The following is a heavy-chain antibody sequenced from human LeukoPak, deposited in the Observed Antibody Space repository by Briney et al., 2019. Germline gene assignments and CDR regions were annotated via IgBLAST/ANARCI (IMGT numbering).Heavy chain of an antibody. CDR2: ISGSGGST. D-gene: IGHD3-10*01. Sequence: GGSLRLSCAASGFTFSSYGMSWVRQAPGKGLEWVSAISGSGGSTYYADSVKGRFTISRDNPKNTLYLQMNSLRAEDTAVYYCAKKGAARFGELYFDYWGQGTLVTVSS. CDR1: GFTFSSYG. V-gene: IGHV3-23*01. J-gene: IGHJ4*02. CDR3: AKKGAARFGELYFDY.